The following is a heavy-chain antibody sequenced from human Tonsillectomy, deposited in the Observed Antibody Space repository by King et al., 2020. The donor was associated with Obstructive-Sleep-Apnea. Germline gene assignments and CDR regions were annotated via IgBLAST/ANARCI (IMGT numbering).Heavy chain of an antibody. V-gene: IGHV7-4-1*02. CDR2: INTNTGNP. D-gene: IGHD2/OR15-2a*01. CDR3: ARDLLDAAYYYGMDV. J-gene: IGHJ6*02. Sequence: QLVQSRSELKKSGASVKVSCKASGYTFTSYAMNWVRQAPGQGLEWMGGINTNTGNPTYAQGFTGRFVFSLDTSVSTAYLQISSLKAEDTAVYYCARDLLDAAYYYGMDVWGQGTTVTVSS. CDR1: GYTFTSYA.